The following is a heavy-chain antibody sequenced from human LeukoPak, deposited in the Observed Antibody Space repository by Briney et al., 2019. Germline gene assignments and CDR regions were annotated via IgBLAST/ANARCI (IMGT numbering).Heavy chain of an antibody. CDR2: IFYAGST. D-gene: IGHD3-3*02. V-gene: IGHV4-28*01. Sequence: SETLSLTCTVSGYSISSNHWWGWIRQPPGKGLEWIGYIFYAGSTYYNPSLKSRVTMSVDTSKNQFSLRLSSVTAVDTAVYYCARIGPILGAAWVDYWGQGTLVSVSS. CDR1: GYSISSNHW. CDR3: ARIGPILGAAWVDY. J-gene: IGHJ4*02.